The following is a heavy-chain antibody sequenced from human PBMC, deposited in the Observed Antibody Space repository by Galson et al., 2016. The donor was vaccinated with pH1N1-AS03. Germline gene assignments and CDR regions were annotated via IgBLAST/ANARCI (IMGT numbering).Heavy chain of an antibody. Sequence: SVKVSCKASGGTSSSYAISWVRQAPGQGLEWMGGIIPIFGTANYAQRFQGRVTITADESTSTAYMELSSLRSEDTAVYYCARGGISYGSGSYYPAFDYWGQGTRVTVSS. CDR3: ARGGISYGSGSYYPAFDY. J-gene: IGHJ4*02. D-gene: IGHD3-10*01. V-gene: IGHV1-69*13. CDR1: GGTSSSYA. CDR2: IIPIFGTA.